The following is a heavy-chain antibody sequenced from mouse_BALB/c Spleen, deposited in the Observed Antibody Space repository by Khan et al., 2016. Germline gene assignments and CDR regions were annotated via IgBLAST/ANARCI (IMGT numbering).Heavy chain of an antibody. CDR2: INTYSGES. V-gene: IGHV9-3-1*01. D-gene: IGHD1-1*01. Sequence: QFQLVQSGPELKKPGKTVKISCKASGYTFTNYGMNWVKQAPGKGLKWMGWINTYSGESTYADDFKGRFAFSLETSANTAYLQINNLKNEDTATYFCARYRNYFGSSRYFDVWGAGTTVTVSS. J-gene: IGHJ1*01. CDR3: ARYRNYFGSSRYFDV. CDR1: GYTFTNYG.